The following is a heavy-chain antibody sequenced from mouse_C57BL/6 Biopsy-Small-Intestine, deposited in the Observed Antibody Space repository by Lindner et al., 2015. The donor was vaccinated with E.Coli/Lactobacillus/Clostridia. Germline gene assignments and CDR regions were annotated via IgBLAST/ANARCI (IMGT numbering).Heavy chain of an antibody. CDR3: ARSSFYYDTSGYYYEEAYDI. V-gene: IGHV14-2*02. J-gene: IGHJ3*01. Sequence: SVKVSCKASGYIFTGYYLDWMRQAPGQGLEWMGWISAYNGKTNYAQNFQGRITMTTDTSTRTAYMELRSLRFDDTAVYYCARSSFYYDTSGYYYEEAYDIWGQGTMVSVSS. CDR2: ISAYNGKT. CDR1: GYIFTGYY. D-gene: IGHD1-1*01.